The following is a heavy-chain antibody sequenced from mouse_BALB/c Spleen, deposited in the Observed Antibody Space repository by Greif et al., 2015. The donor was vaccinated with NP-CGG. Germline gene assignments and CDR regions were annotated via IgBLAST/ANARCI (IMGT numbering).Heavy chain of an antibody. D-gene: IGHD2-2*01. V-gene: IGHV1-80*01. Sequence: VQGVESGAELVRPGSSVKISCKASGYAFSSYWMNWVKQRPGQGLEWIGQIYPGDGDTNYNGKFKGKATLTADKSSSTAYMQLSSLTSEDSAVYFCAIYGYDSDYWGQGTTLTVSS. CDR3: AIYGYDSDY. CDR1: GYAFSSYW. J-gene: IGHJ2*01. CDR2: IYPGDGDT.